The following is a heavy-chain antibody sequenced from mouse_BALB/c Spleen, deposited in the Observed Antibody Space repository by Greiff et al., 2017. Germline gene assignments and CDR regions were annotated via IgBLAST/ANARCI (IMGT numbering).Heavy chain of an antibody. V-gene: IGHV5-17*02. CDR1: GFTFSSFG. CDR3: ARGETTTDY. Sequence: VQLKESGGGLVQPGGSRKLSCAASGFTFSSFGMHWVRQAPEKGLEWVAYISSGSSTIYYADTVKGRFTISRDNPKNTLFLQMTSLRSEDTAMYYCARGETTTDYWGQGTTLTVSS. J-gene: IGHJ2*01. D-gene: IGHD1-1*01. CDR2: ISSGSSTI.